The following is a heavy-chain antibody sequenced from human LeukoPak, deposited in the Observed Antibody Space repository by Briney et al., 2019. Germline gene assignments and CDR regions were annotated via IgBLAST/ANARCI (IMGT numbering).Heavy chain of an antibody. V-gene: IGHV4-39*01. CDR1: GGSISSSSYY. CDR2: IYYSGST. CDR3: ASVIAAAGTDYFDY. D-gene: IGHD6-13*01. Sequence: SETLSLTCTVSGGSISSSSYYWGWLRQPPGKGLEWIGSIYYSGSTYYNPSLKSRVTISVDTSKNQFSLKLSSVTAADTAVYYCASVIAAAGTDYFDYWGQGTLVTVSS. J-gene: IGHJ4*02.